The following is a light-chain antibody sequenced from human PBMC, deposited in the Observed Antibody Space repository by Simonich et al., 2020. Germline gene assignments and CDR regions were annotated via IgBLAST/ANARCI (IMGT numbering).Light chain of an antibody. Sequence: QSALTQPASVSGSPGKSITISCTGTSSDVGSYNLFSWYQQHPGKAPKLMIYEGSKRPSGVSNRFSGSKSGNTASLTISGLQAEDEADYYCCSYAGSSTWVFGGGTKLTVL. J-gene: IGLJ3*02. V-gene: IGLV2-23*01. CDR3: CSYAGSSTWV. CDR2: EGS. CDR1: SSDVGSYNL.